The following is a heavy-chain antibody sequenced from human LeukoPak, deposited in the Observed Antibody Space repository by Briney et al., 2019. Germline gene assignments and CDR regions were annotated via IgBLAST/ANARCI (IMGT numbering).Heavy chain of an antibody. Sequence: ASVKVSCKASGGTFSSYAISWVRQAPGQGLEWMGWISAYNGNTNYAQKLQGRVTMTTDTSTSTAYMELRSLRSDDTAVYYCARDFRTGTYYYDSSGYSTWGQGTLVTVSS. D-gene: IGHD3-22*01. J-gene: IGHJ4*02. CDR2: ISAYNGNT. CDR3: ARDFRTGTYYYDSSGYST. V-gene: IGHV1-18*01. CDR1: GGTFSSYA.